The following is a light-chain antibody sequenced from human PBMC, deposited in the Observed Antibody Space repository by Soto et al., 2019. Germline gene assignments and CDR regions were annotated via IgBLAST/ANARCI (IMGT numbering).Light chain of an antibody. J-gene: IGKJ5*01. CDR3: QQYNNWSSIT. V-gene: IGKV3-15*01. Sequence: EIVVTQSPATLSVSPGERATLSCRASQSISRNLGWYQQKPGQAPRLLIYGASTRSTGIPARFSVSGSGTEFTLTISSLQSEDFAVYYCQQYNNWSSITFGQGTRLEIK. CDR1: QSISRN. CDR2: GAS.